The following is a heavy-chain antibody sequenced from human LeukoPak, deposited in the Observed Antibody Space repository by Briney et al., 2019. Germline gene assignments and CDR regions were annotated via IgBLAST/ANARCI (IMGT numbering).Heavy chain of an antibody. CDR3: AKARGYCSGGTCYSGFDY. D-gene: IGHD2-15*01. V-gene: IGHV3-23*01. J-gene: IGHJ4*02. CDR2: ITGSGDTT. Sequence: GGSLRLSCAASRFTFSGYAMSWVRQAPGKGVEWVSTITGSGDTTYYADSVKGRFTISRDNSKNTLYLQMNSLRAEDTAVYYCAKARGYCSGGTCYSGFDYWGQGTLVTVSS. CDR1: RFTFSGYA.